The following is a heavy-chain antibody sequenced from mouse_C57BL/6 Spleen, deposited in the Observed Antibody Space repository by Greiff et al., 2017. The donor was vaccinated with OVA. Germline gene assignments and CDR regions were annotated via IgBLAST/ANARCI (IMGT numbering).Heavy chain of an antibody. J-gene: IGHJ2*01. CDR3: ARGGITTVVAPFDY. V-gene: IGHV3-6*01. Sequence: EVKLMESGPGLVKPSQSLSLTCSVTGYSITSGYYWNWIRQFPGNKLEWMGYISYDGSNNYNPSLKNRISITRDTSKNQFFLKLNSVTTEDTATYYCARGGITTVVAPFDYWGQGTTLTVSS. CDR1: GYSITSGYY. CDR2: ISYDGSN. D-gene: IGHD1-1*01.